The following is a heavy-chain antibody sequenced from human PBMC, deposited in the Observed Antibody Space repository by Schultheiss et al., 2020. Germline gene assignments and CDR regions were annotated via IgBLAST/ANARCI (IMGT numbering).Heavy chain of an antibody. V-gene: IGHV4-4*02. CDR3: ARGEPHAFTIFGVVTTKSPYYYYGMDV. J-gene: IGHJ6*02. Sequence: SETLALTFAVSGGSISSSNWWSWVRQHPGKGLEWIGYIYYSGSTNYNPSLKSRVTISVDTSKNQFSLQLNSVTPEDTAVYYCARGEPHAFTIFGVVTTKSPYYYYGMDVWGQGTTVTVS. CDR2: IYYSGST. D-gene: IGHD3-3*01. CDR1: GGSISSSNW.